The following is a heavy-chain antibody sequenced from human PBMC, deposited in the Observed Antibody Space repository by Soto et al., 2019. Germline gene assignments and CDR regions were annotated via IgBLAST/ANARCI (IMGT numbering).Heavy chain of an antibody. Sequence: QMQLVQSGAEARKPGASVKVSCKTSGYTFSGYYLNWVRQAPGRGLEWVGWINPKTGDTNNAQKFQGRVTITTDTSISTGYMELSGLKFDDTAVYYCVTGDRLVRWGQGTRVTVSS. D-gene: IGHD6-6*01. CDR3: VTGDRLVR. J-gene: IGHJ4*02. CDR1: GYTFSGYY. V-gene: IGHV1-2*02. CDR2: INPKTGDT.